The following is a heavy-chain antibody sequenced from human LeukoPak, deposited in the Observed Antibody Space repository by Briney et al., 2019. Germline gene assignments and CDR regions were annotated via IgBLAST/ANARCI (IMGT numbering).Heavy chain of an antibody. CDR2: IKQDGSER. CDR3: ARDVVRNSIDI. J-gene: IGHJ3*02. V-gene: IGHV3-7*01. D-gene: IGHD3-22*01. CDR1: GFTFRNYW. Sequence: GGSLRLSRAASGFTFRNYWMSWVRQAPGKGLEWVANIKQDGSERYYVDSVKGQFTISRDNARNSLYLQMNSLRAEDTAVYYCARDVVRNSIDIWGQGTMVTVSS.